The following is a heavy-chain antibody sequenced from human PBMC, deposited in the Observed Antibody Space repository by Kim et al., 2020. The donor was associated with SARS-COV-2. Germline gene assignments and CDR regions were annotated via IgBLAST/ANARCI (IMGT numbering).Heavy chain of an antibody. Sequence: SETLSLTCTVSGASISSHYWSWIRQPPGKGLEWIGYIYDSGSTNYNPSLKSRVTISVDTSKNQFSLKLRSLTAADTAVYYCAREVTYFGAGTSLFDFWGQGTLVTVPS. D-gene: IGHD6-19*01. CDR3: AREVTYFGAGTSLFDF. V-gene: IGHV4-59*11. CDR1: GASISSHY. J-gene: IGHJ4*02. CDR2: IYDSGST.